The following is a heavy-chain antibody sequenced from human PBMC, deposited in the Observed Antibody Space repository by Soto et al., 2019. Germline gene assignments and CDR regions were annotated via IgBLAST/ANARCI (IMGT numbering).Heavy chain of an antibody. CDR2: IWYDGSNK. Sequence: QVQLVESGGGVVQPGRSLRLSCAASGFTFSSYGMHWVRQAPGKGLEWVAVIWYDGSNKYYADSVKGRFTISRDNSKNTGYLQMNSLRAEDTAVYYCAHEQQLVFQHWGQGTLVTVSS. J-gene: IGHJ1*01. CDR3: AHEQQLVFQH. CDR1: GFTFSSYG. D-gene: IGHD6-13*01. V-gene: IGHV3-33*06.